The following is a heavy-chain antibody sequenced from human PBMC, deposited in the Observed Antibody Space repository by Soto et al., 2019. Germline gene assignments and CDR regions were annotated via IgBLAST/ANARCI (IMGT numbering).Heavy chain of an antibody. V-gene: IGHV3-13*01. CDR2: IGTAGDT. D-gene: IGHD4-17*01. Sequence: EVQLVESGGGLVQPGGSLRLSCAASGFTFSSNDMYWVRQPTGKGLEWVSAIGTAGDTYYPDSVKGRFTISRENAKNALFLQMDSLRAGDTAVYYCARVAYADYTFASWGQGTLVTVSS. CDR1: GFTFSSND. J-gene: IGHJ4*02. CDR3: ARVAYADYTFAS.